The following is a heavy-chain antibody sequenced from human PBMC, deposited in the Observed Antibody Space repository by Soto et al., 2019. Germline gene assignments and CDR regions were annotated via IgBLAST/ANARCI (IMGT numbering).Heavy chain of an antibody. V-gene: IGHV3-23*01. Sequence: GGSLRLSCAASGFTFSSYAMSWVRQAPGKGLEWVSAISGSGGSTYYADSVKGRFTISRDNSKNTLYLQMNSLRAEDTAVYYCAKGVGTMVRGVRVTYYMDVWGKGTTVTVSS. J-gene: IGHJ6*03. CDR2: ISGSGGST. CDR3: AKGVGTMVRGVRVTYYMDV. D-gene: IGHD3-10*01. CDR1: GFTFSSYA.